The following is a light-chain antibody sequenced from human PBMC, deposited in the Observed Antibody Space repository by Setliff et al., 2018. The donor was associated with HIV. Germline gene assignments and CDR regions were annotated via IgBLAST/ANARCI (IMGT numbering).Light chain of an antibody. CDR3: SSYTTTITPYV. J-gene: IGLJ1*01. Sequence: QSALTQSASVSGSPGQSITIPCTGTSSDIGDYNFVSWYQQHPGKAPKLMIYDVSKRPSGVSNRFSGSKSGSTASLTISGLQAEDEGDYYCSSYTTTITPYVFGTGTKVTVL. CDR2: DVS. V-gene: IGLV2-14*01. CDR1: SSDIGDYNF.